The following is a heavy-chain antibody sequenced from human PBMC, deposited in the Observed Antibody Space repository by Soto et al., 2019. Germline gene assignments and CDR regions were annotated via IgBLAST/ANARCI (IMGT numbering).Heavy chain of an antibody. D-gene: IGHD1-1*01. CDR2: TWNDGSNK. Sequence: QVQLVESGGGVVQPGRSLRLSCVASGFTFSTYGMHWVRQAPGKGLEWVAMTWNDGSNKYYADSVKDRFTISRDNSKNTLYLQMNSLRDEDSAVYYCATELNDMQAFDIWGQGKMVTVSS. V-gene: IGHV3-33*01. CDR1: GFTFSTYG. J-gene: IGHJ3*02. CDR3: ATELNDMQAFDI.